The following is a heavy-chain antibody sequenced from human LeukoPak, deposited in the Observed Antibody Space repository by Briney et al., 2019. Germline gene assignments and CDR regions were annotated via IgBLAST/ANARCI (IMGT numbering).Heavy chain of an antibody. V-gene: IGHV3-64*01. D-gene: IGHD3-22*01. CDR2: ISSNGGST. J-gene: IGHJ5*02. CDR1: GFTFSSYA. Sequence: GGSLRLSCAASGFTFSSYAMHWVRQAPGKGLEYVSAISSNGGSTYYANSVKGRFTISRDNSKNTLYLQMGSLRAEDTAVYYCARARPPGYYDGSSLNNWFDPWGQGTLVTVSS. CDR3: ARARPPGYYDGSSLNNWFDP.